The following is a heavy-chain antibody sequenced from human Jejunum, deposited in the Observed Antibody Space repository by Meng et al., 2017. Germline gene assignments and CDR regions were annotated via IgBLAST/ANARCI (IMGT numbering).Heavy chain of an antibody. CDR1: GFTFVSYA. CDR3: ARDMPYSSGSFDY. V-gene: IGHV1-3*01. CDR2: ITAGNGNT. D-gene: IGHD3-10*01. Sequence: QFQLVQSGAEVKKPGASVTVSCKASGFTFVSYAIYWVRQAPGQGLEWMGWITAGNGNTKYSQKFQGRVTITRDTSASTAYMELSSLRSEDTAVYYCARDMPYSSGSFDYWGRGTLVTVSS. J-gene: IGHJ4*02.